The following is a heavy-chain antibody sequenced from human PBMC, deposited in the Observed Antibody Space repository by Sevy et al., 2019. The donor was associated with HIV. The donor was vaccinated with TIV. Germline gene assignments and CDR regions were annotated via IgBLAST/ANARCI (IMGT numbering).Heavy chain of an antibody. Sequence: GGSLRLSCAASGFTFSSYWMHWVRQAPGKGLVWVSRINSDGSSTSYADSVKGRFTISGDNAKNTLYLQMNSLRAEDTAVYYCARGGGYCSGGSCYSRDFFDYWGQGTLVTVSS. D-gene: IGHD2-15*01. CDR2: INSDGSST. CDR3: ARGGGYCSGGSCYSRDFFDY. J-gene: IGHJ4*02. CDR1: GFTFSSYW. V-gene: IGHV3-74*01.